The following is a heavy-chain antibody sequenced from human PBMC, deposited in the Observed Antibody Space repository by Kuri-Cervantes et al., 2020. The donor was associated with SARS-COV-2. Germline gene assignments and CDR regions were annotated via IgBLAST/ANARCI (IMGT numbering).Heavy chain of an antibody. Sequence: GESLKISCVASGFTFSNYVIHWVRQAPGKGLEWVAVIWYDGENEYYAGSVEGRFTISRDNCKNTVSLHMNSLRAEDTAMYYCARGAANYYYMDVWGKGTTVTVSS. D-gene: IGHD3-16*01. CDR3: ARGAANYYYMDV. V-gene: IGHV3-33*08. CDR1: GFTFSNYV. CDR2: IWYDGENE. J-gene: IGHJ6*03.